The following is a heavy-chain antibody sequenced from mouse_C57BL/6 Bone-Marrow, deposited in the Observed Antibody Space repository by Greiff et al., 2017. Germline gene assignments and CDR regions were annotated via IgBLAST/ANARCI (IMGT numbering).Heavy chain of an antibody. CDR3: ARSDDYYAMDY. V-gene: IGHV1-52*01. J-gene: IGHJ4*01. CDR1: GYTFTSYW. D-gene: IGHD2-12*01. CDR2: IDPSVSEP. Sequence: QVQLQQPGAELVRPGSSVKLSCKASGYTFTSYWMHWVKQRPIQGLEWIGNIDPSVSEPHYNQKFKDKATLTVDKSSSTAYMQLSSLTSEDSAVYYCARSDDYYAMDYWGQGTSVTVSS.